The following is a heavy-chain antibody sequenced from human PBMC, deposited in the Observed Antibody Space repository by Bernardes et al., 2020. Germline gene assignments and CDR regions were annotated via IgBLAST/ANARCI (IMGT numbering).Heavy chain of an antibody. J-gene: IGHJ3*02. CDR3: ARTPPLYYDILTGYYVRDDAFDI. Sequence: SETLSLTCAVYGGSFSGYYWSWIRQPPGKGLEWIGEINHSGSTNYNPSLKSRVTISVDTSKNQFSLKLSSVTAADTAVYYCARTPPLYYDILTGYYVRDDAFDIWGQGTMVTVSS. CDR2: INHSGST. D-gene: IGHD3-9*01. CDR1: GGSFSGYY. V-gene: IGHV4-34*01.